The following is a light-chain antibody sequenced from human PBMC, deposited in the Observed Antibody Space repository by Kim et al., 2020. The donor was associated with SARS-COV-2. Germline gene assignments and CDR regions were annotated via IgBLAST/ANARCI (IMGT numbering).Light chain of an antibody. V-gene: IGLV3-21*04. CDR2: YDS. CDR3: QVWDISSDHPV. Sequence: SYELTQPPSVPVAPGETTRITCGGDNIGGKSVHWYQQKPGQAPVMVIYYDSDRPSGIPERFSGSNSGNTATLTISRVEAGDEADYYCQVWDISSDHPVFGGGTKLTVL. J-gene: IGLJ3*02. CDR1: NIGGKS.